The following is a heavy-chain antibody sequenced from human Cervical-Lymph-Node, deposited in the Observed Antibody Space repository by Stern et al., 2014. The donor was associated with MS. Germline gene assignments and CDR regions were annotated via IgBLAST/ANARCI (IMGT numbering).Heavy chain of an antibody. CDR1: GFSFSRYA. D-gene: IGHD6-13*01. CDR3: ASAYSSSHYYFDY. J-gene: IGHJ4*02. CDR2: IWYDGSNP. Sequence: VQLEEYGGGVVQPGRSLRLSCAASGFSFSRYAMHWVRQAPGKGLEWVALIWYDGSNPCYADAVPGRFPISRDNFKNTLYLQMNSLRAEDTAVYYCASAYSSSHYYFDYWGQGTLVTVSS. V-gene: IGHV3-33*01.